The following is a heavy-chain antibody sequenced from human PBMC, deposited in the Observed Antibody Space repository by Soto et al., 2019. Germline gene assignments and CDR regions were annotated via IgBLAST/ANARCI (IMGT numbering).Heavy chain of an antibody. CDR1: GFTFSSYG. Sequence: PGGSLRLSWAASGFTFSSYGMHWVRQAPGKGLEWVAVISWDGSNKYYVDSVKGRFTVYRDNAKNTLYRQMNSLRAEDTAVYSCARDVSHFGTGTSDYWGQGTLVTVSS. V-gene: IGHV3-30*03. D-gene: IGHD3-3*02. J-gene: IGHJ4*02. CDR3: ARDVSHFGTGTSDY. CDR2: ISWDGSNK.